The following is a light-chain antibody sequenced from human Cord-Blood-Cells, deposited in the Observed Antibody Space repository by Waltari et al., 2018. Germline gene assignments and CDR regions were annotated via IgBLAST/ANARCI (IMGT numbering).Light chain of an antibody. CDR2: STS. V-gene: IGLV7-43*01. CDR3: LLYYGGAQLV. J-gene: IGLJ3*02. CDR1: TGAVTSGYY. Sequence: QTVVTQEPSLTVSPGGTVTLTCASSTGAVTSGYYPNWVQQKPGQAPRALIYSTSNKRSWTPARFSGSLLGGKAALKLSGVQPEDEGEYYCLLYYGGAQLVFGGGTKLTVL.